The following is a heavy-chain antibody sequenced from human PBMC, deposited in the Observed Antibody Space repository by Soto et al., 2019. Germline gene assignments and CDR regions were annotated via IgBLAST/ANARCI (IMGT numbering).Heavy chain of an antibody. CDR3: AQKPNGFDP. V-gene: IGHV3-23*01. Sequence: EVQLLESGGGLVQPGGSLRLSCAASGLTFSRHAMAWVRQAPGKGLEWLSSISESSSNTYYADSVKGRFTISKDNSTSMLYLQMNSLRDDDTSVYSCAQKPNGFDPWGEGTLIAVSS. J-gene: IGHJ5*02. CDR2: ISESSSNT. CDR1: GLTFSRHA. D-gene: IGHD7-27*01.